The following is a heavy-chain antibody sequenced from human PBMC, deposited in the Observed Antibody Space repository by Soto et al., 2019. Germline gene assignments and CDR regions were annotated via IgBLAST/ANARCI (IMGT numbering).Heavy chain of an antibody. Sequence: GGSLRLSCAASGSTFSSYAMSWVRQAPGKGLEWVSAISGSGGSTYYADSVKGRFTISRDDSKNTLYLQMNSLRAEDTAVYYCAKAGPIVVVPAAMFDYWGQGTLVTVSS. CDR2: ISGSGGST. V-gene: IGHV3-23*01. J-gene: IGHJ4*02. CDR3: AKAGPIVVVPAAMFDY. D-gene: IGHD2-2*01. CDR1: GSTFSSYA.